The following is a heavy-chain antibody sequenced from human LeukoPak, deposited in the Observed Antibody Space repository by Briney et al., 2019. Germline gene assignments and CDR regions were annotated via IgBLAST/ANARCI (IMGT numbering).Heavy chain of an antibody. CDR2: ISYDGSNK. CDR3: AKDLPAYCGGDCYPGY. V-gene: IGHV3-30*18. Sequence: GGSLRLSCAASGFTFSSYGMHWVRQAPGKGLEWVAVISYDGSNKYYADSVKGRFTISRDNSKNTLYLQMNSLRAEDTAVYYCAKDLPAYCGGDCYPGYWGQGTLVTVSS. D-gene: IGHD2-21*02. CDR1: GFTFSSYG. J-gene: IGHJ4*02.